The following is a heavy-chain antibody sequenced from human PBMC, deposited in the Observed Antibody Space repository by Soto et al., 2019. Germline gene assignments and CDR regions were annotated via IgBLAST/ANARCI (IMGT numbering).Heavy chain of an antibody. V-gene: IGHV3-33*01. CDR2: IVSDGSAK. Sequence: VQLVESGGGVVQPGTSLRLSCAVSGFPFSTYGFHWVRQPPGKGLEWVAVIVSDGSAKYHADSVEGRFTISRDNSKDTLYLQMNSLRAEDTAVYYCPRDDAFGNENGFDIWGQGTMVTVSS. J-gene: IGHJ3*02. CDR3: PRDDAFGNENGFDI. D-gene: IGHD1-1*01. CDR1: GFPFSTYG.